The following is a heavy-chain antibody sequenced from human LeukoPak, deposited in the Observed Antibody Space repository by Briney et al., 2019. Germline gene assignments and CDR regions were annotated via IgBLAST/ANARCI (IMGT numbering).Heavy chain of an antibody. CDR2: INWNGGST. V-gene: IGHV3-20*04. CDR3: ARGWEAVAGFDY. CDR1: GFTFDDYG. Sequence: GGSLRLSCAASGFTFDDYGMSWVRQAPGRGLEWVSGINWNGGSTGYADSVKGRFTISRDNAKNSLYLQMNSLRAEDTALYYCARGWEAVAGFDYWGQGTLVTVSS. J-gene: IGHJ4*02. D-gene: IGHD6-19*01.